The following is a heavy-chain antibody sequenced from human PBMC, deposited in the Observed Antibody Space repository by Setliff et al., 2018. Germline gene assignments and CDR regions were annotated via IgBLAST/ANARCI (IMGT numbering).Heavy chain of an antibody. CDR3: ARARRFCIGSGCYSGNYYYYMDV. D-gene: IGHD2-15*01. CDR2: VSYTGST. CDR1: GGSISNSNYF. Sequence: SETLSLTCTVSGGSISNSNYFWGWIRQPPGKGLEWIGSVSYTGSTYYNPSLKSRVTISVDTSKNQFSLNLTSVTAADTAVYYCARARRFCIGSGCYSGNYYYYMDVWGKGTTVTVSS. V-gene: IGHV4-39*01. J-gene: IGHJ6*03.